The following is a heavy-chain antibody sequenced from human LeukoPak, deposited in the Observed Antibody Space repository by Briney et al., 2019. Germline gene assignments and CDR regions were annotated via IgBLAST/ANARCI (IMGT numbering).Heavy chain of an antibody. CDR2: INPNSGGT. J-gene: IGHJ5*02. CDR1: GYTFTGYY. CDR3: AGVVSPNRWLVFWFDP. V-gene: IGHV1-2*02. D-gene: IGHD6-19*01. Sequence: ASVKVSCKASGYTFTGYYMHWVRQAPGQGLEWMGWINPNSGGTNYAQKFQGRVTMTRDTSISTAYMELSRLRSDDTAVYYCAGVVSPNRWLVFWFDPWGQGTLVTVSS.